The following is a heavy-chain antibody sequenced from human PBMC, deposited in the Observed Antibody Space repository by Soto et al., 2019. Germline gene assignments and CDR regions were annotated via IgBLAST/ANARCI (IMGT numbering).Heavy chain of an antibody. CDR2: INHSGGT. D-gene: IGHD3-3*02. CDR3: ARDRRYYHFWSGYQNERPYGMDV. J-gene: IGHJ6*02. V-gene: IGHV4-34*02. Sequence: QVQLQQWGAGLLKPSETLSLTCAVYGGSFSSYYWTWIRQAPGKGLEWIGEINHSGGTNYNSSLKSRVTISVDTSKNQFSLILYSVTAADTAVYYCARDRRYYHFWSGYQNERPYGMDVWGHGTTVTVSS. CDR1: GGSFSSYY.